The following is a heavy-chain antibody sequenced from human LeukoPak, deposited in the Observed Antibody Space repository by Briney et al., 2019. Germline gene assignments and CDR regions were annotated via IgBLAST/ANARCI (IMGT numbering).Heavy chain of an antibody. J-gene: IGHJ4*02. CDR2: ISAYNGNT. CDR1: GYTFTSYG. V-gene: IGHV1-18*01. Sequence: SVKVSCKASGYTFTSYGISWVRQAPGQGLEWMGWISAYNGNTNYAQKLQGRVTMTTDTSTSTAYMELRSLRSDDTAVYYCARVLLWFGELFPLDYWGQGTLVTVSS. CDR3: ARVLLWFGELFPLDY. D-gene: IGHD3-10*01.